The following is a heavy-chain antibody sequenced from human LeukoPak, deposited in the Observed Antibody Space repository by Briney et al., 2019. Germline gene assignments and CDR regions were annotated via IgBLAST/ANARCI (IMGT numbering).Heavy chain of an antibody. Sequence: SETLSLTCAVYGGSFSGYYWSWIRQPPGKGLEWIGEISRSGSTNYNPTLQRPVTISVDTSKHQFSLKLSSVTAADTAVYSCAARPFDYWGQGTLATVSS. J-gene: IGHJ4*02. D-gene: IGHD6-6*01. V-gene: IGHV4-34*01. CDR2: ISRSGST. CDR1: GGSFSGYY. CDR3: AARPFDY.